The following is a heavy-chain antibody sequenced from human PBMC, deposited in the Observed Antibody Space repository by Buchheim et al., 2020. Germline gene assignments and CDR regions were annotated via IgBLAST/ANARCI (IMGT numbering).Heavy chain of an antibody. CDR1: GGSISSYY. D-gene: IGHD6-19*01. CDR2: IYYSGGT. J-gene: IGHJ4*02. Sequence: VQLQESGPGLVKPSETLSLTCTVSGGSISSYYWSWIRQPPGKGLEWIGYIYYSGGTNYNPSLKSRVTISVDTSKNQFSLKLSSVTAADTAVYYCARAVAGNYFDYWGQGTL. CDR3: ARAVAGNYFDY. V-gene: IGHV4-59*01.